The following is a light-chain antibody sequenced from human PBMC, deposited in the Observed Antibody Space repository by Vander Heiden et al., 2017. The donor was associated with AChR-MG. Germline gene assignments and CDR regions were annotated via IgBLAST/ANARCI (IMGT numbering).Light chain of an antibody. CDR3: AAWDDSLSGYV. V-gene: IGLV1-47*01. CDR2: KNN. Sequence: QSVLTQPPSASGPPGQGVTLSCSGSSSNIGRNYGYWYQQLPGTAPKLLIYKNNQRPSGVPDRFSGSKSGTSASLAISGLRSEDEADYYCAAWDDSLSGYVFGTGTKVTVL. CDR1: SSNIGRNY. J-gene: IGLJ1*01.